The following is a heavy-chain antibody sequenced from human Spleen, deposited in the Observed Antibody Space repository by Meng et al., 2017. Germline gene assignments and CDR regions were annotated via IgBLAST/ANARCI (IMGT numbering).Heavy chain of an antibody. D-gene: IGHD3-22*01. CDR1: GGSISSNNW. J-gene: IGHJ4*02. CDR3: VRVEDDYSGSRGYSLYFDY. Sequence: SETLSLTCAVSGGSISSNNWWSWVRQSPGKGLEWIGEIYQSGSTNYNPSLRSRVTISVDKSKNQFSLKLSSVTVADTAMYYCVRVEDDYSGSRGYSLYFDYWGQGTLVTVSS. V-gene: IGHV4-4*02. CDR2: IYQSGST.